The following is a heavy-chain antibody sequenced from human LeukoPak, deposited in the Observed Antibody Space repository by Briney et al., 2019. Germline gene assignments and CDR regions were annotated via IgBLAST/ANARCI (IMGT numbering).Heavy chain of an antibody. J-gene: IGHJ4*02. D-gene: IGHD3-10*01. CDR3: AKDYYGSGNYDY. Sequence: GGSLRLSCAASGFTFSSYGMHWVRQAPGKGLEWVAVISYDGSNKYYADSVKGQFTISRDNSKNTLYLQMNSLRAEDTAVYYCAKDYYGSGNYDYWGQGTLVTVSS. CDR1: GFTFSSYG. CDR2: ISYDGSNK. V-gene: IGHV3-30*18.